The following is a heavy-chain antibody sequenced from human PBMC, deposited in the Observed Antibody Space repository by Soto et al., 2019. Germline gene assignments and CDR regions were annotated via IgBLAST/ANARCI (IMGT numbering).Heavy chain of an antibody. V-gene: IGHV4-34*01. J-gene: IGHJ5*02. D-gene: IGHD3-3*01. CDR1: GGSFSGYY. CDR3: ARVRDWFDP. Sequence: PSETLSLTCAVYGGSFSGYYWNWIRQPPGKGLEWIGEIDHSGYPNYNPSLKSRVTISVDTSKNQFSLRLTSVTAADTAVCYCARVRDWFDPWGQGTLVTVSS. CDR2: IDHSGYP.